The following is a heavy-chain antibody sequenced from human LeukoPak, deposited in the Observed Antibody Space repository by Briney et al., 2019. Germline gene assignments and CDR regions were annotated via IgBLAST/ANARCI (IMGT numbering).Heavy chain of an antibody. CDR3: ARGIAYYYGMDV. CDR1: GFTFSDYY. D-gene: IGHD2-21*01. V-gene: IGHV3-11*04. Sequence: TTGGSLRLSCAASGFTFSDYYMSWIRQAPGKGLEWVSYISSSGSTIYYADSVKGRFTISRDNAKNSVYLQMNSLTADDTAVYYCARGIAYYYGMDVWGQGTTVSVSS. J-gene: IGHJ6*02. CDR2: ISSSGSTI.